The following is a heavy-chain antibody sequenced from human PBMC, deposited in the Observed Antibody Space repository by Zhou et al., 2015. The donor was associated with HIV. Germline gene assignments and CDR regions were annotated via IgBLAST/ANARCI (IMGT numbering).Heavy chain of an antibody. CDR2: IIPIFGTA. J-gene: IGHJ6*02. V-gene: IGHV1-69*01. CDR3: ARVIAVAGQTGYYYYYGMDV. CDR1: GGTFSSYA. D-gene: IGHD6-19*01. Sequence: QVQLVQSGTEVKKPGSSVKVSCKASGGTFSSYAISWVRQAPGQGLEWMGGIIPIFGTANYAQKFQGRVTITADESTSTAYMELSSLRSEDTAVYYCARVIAVAGQTGYYYYYGMDVWGQGTTVTVSS.